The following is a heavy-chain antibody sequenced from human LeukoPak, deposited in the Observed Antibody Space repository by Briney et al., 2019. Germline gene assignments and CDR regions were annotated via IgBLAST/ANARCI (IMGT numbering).Heavy chain of an antibody. CDR1: SGSISSSSYY. CDR3: ARSISSYDFWSGYAFDI. V-gene: IGHV4-39*01. CDR2: IYYSGST. D-gene: IGHD3-3*01. J-gene: IGHJ3*02. Sequence: SETLSLTCTVSSGSISSSSYYWGWIRQPPGKGLEWIGSIYYSGSTYYNPSLKSRATISVDTSKNQFSLKLSSVTAADTAVYYCARSISSYDFWSGYAFDIWGQGTMVTVSS.